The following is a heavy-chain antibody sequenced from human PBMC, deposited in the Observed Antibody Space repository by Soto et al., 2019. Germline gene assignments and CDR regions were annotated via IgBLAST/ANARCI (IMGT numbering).Heavy chain of an antibody. CDR1: GGTFSSYT. CDR2: IIPILGIA. D-gene: IGHD4-17*01. Sequence: SVKVSCKASGGTFSSYTISWVRQAPGQGLEWMGMIIPILGIANYAQKFQGRVTITADKSTSTAYMELSSLRSEDTAVYYCARDPYGNDAFDIWGQGTMVTVSS. CDR3: ARDPYGNDAFDI. J-gene: IGHJ3*02. V-gene: IGHV1-69*04.